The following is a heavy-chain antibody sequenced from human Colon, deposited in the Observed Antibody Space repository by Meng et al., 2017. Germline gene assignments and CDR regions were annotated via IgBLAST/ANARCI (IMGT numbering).Heavy chain of an antibody. V-gene: IGHV3-33*05. D-gene: IGHD3-22*01. CDR2: ISYDGSSE. J-gene: IGHJ4*02. Sequence: GESLKISCAASRFTFSHYAMHWVRQAPGKGLEWVALISYDGSSEYYADSVKGRFTISRDNAKNTLQLQMNSLAAEDTAMYYGARDRHNDSDGLVDYWGQGTLVTVSS. CDR1: RFTFSHYA. CDR3: ARDRHNDSDGLVDY.